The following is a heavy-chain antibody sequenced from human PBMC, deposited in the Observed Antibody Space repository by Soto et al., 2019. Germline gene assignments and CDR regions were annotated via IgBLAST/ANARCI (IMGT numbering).Heavy chain of an antibody. Sequence: PSETLSLTCTVSGGSISSYYWSWIRQPLGKGLEWIGYIYYSGSTNYNPTLKSRVTISVDTSKNQFSLKLSSVTAADTAVYYCARGLSYYGMDVWGQGTTVTVSS. D-gene: IGHD3-10*01. CDR3: ARGLSYYGMDV. CDR1: GGSISSYY. J-gene: IGHJ6*02. CDR2: IYYSGST. V-gene: IGHV4-59*12.